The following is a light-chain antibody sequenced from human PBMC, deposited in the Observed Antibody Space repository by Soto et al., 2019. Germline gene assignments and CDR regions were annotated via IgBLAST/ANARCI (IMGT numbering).Light chain of an antibody. Sequence: EVVMTQPPATLSVSPGERATLSCRASQSVSSNLAWYQQKPGQAPRLLIYGASTRAAGIPARFSGSGSGTDFTLTITSLQSEDFGVYYCHQHNDWWTFGQGTKVDI. CDR2: GAS. V-gene: IGKV3-15*01. CDR1: QSVSSN. CDR3: HQHNDWWT. J-gene: IGKJ1*01.